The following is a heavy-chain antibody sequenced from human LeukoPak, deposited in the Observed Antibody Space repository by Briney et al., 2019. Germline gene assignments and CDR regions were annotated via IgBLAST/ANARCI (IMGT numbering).Heavy chain of an antibody. CDR1: GFTFSSYW. Sequence: GGSLRLSCAASGFTFSSYWMNWVRQAPGKGLEWVANIKQDGSEIYYVDPVKGRFTISRDNAKNSLYLQMNSLRAEDSAVYYCVRAMDVWGQGTTVTVSS. CDR3: VRAMDV. V-gene: IGHV3-7*03. CDR2: IKQDGSEI. J-gene: IGHJ6*02.